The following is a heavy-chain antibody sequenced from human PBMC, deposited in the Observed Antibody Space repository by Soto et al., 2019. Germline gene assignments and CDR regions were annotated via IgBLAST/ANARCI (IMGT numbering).Heavy chain of an antibody. CDR1: GFTFSSYG. J-gene: IGHJ6*02. CDR3: ARDSNGGYRTYYYYYGMDV. CDR2: IWYDGSNK. D-gene: IGHD5-18*01. V-gene: IGHV3-33*01. Sequence: GGSLRLSCAASGFTFSSYGMHWVRQAPGKGLEWVAVIWYDGSNKYYADSVKGRFTISRDNSKNTLYLQMNSLRAEDTAVYYCARDSNGGYRTYYYYYGMDVWGQGTTVTVSS.